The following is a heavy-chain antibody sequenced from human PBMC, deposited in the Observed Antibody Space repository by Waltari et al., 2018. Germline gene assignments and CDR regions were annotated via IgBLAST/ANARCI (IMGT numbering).Heavy chain of an antibody. D-gene: IGHD1-26*01. CDR1: GFTFGSYG. CDR2: IGYDKNEK. Sequence: VQLLESGGGVVQPGGSLRLSCAASGFTFGSYGMHWARQAPGKGLEWVAFIGYDKNEKYYADSVKGRFTISRDNSRNNLYLQMDSLTPEDTAVYYCAAYTGSPSRPGPPSLWGRGTLVTVSS. V-gene: IGHV3-30*02. CDR3: AAYTGSPSRPGPPSL. J-gene: IGHJ4*02.